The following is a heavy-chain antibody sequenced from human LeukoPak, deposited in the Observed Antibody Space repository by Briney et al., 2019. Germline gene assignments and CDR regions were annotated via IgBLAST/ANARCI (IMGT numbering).Heavy chain of an antibody. CDR2: IKSKTDGGTT. CDR1: GFTFSNAW. D-gene: IGHD3-3*01. J-gene: IGHJ4*02. CDR3: TTDQGERFLAPFDY. Sequence: PGGSLRLSCAASGFTFSNAWMSWVRQAPGKGLEWVGRIKSKTDGGTTDYAAPVKGRFTISRDDSKNTLYLQMNSLKTEDTAVYYCTTDQGERFLAPFDYWGQGTLVTVSS. V-gene: IGHV3-15*01.